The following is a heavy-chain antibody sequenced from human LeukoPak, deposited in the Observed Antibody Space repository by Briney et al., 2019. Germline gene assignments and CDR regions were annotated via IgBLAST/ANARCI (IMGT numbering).Heavy chain of an antibody. CDR2: ISGGGGNT. V-gene: IGHV3-23*01. D-gene: IGHD7-27*01. CDR3: AKGRYRGESGYFDY. CDR1: GFTFSNYA. Sequence: GGSLRLSCAASGFTFSNYAMSWVRQAPGEGLQWVSAISGGGGNTYNADSVKGRFTISRDNSKNTLYLQMNSLRAEDTAVYYCAKGRYRGESGYFDYWGQGTLVTVSS. J-gene: IGHJ4*02.